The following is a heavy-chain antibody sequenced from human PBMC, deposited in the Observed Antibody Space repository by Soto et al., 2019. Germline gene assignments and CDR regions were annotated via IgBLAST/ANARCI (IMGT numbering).Heavy chain of an antibody. D-gene: IGHD1-26*01. Sequence: LVESGGGVVRPGTSLRLSCVASGFGFTAYAMHWVRQSPGKGLEWVAVIWNDGSDKFYADSVKGRFTISRDDSEDTVYLQMNSLRGEDTAVYYCARDWATWRGTLYGMDLWGQGTRVTVSS. CDR2: IWNDGSDK. CDR1: GFGFTAYA. J-gene: IGHJ6*02. CDR3: ARDWATWRGTLYGMDL. V-gene: IGHV3-33*01.